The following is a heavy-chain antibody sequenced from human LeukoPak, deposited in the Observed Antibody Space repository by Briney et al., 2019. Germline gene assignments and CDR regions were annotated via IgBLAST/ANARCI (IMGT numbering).Heavy chain of an antibody. CDR1: GFTFSSYW. CDR2: IKQDGSEK. D-gene: IGHD3-22*01. V-gene: IGHV3-7*01. J-gene: IGHJ3*02. CDR3: ARASYHYDSSDSKGAFDI. Sequence: GGSLRLSCAASGFTFSSYWMSWVRQAPGKGLEWVANIKQDGSEKYYVDSVKGRFAISRDNSKNTLYLQMNSLRPEDTAVYYCARASYHYDSSDSKGAFDIWGQGTMVTVSS.